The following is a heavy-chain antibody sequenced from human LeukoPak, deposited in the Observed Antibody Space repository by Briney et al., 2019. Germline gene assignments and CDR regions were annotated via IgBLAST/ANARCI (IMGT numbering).Heavy chain of an antibody. CDR1: GGSISSYY. J-gene: IGHJ4*02. Sequence: SETLSLTCTVSGGSISSYYWSWIRQPPGKGLEWIGYIYYSGSTNYNPSLKSRVTISVDTSKDQFSLKLSSVTAADTAVYYCATRGGLSRWGQGTLVTVSS. CDR2: IYYSGST. D-gene: IGHD3-16*01. CDR3: ATRGGLSR. V-gene: IGHV4-59*12.